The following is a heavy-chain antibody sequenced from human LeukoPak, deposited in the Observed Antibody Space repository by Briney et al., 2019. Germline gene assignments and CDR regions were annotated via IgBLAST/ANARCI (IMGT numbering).Heavy chain of an antibody. CDR3: MRGLVSSSWYGNGAYYYGMDV. D-gene: IGHD6-13*01. CDR1: GYTFTSYD. CDR2: MNPNSGNT. J-gene: IGHJ6*02. V-gene: IGHV1-8*01. Sequence: WASVKVSCKASGYTFTSYDINWVRQATGQGLEWMGWMNPNSGNTGYAQKFQGRVTMTRNTSISTAYMELSSLRSEDTAVYYCMRGLVSSSWYGNGAYYYGMDVWGQGTTVTVSS.